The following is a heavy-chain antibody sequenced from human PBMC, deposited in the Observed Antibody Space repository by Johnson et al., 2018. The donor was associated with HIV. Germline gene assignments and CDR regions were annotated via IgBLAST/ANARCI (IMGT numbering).Heavy chain of an antibody. CDR3: AKDRWYDSSGKSANLADDAFDI. V-gene: IGHV3-9*01. J-gene: IGHJ3*02. Sequence: VESGGGLVQPGGSLRLSCAASGFTFGHFAIHWVRQPPGKGLEWVSGMRWNSGSVGYAESVKGRFTISRDNAQNSLYLQMNSLSAEDTAVYYCAKDRWYDSSGKSANLADDAFDIWGQGTMVTVSS. CDR1: GFTFGHFA. D-gene: IGHD3-22*01. CDR2: MRWNSGSV.